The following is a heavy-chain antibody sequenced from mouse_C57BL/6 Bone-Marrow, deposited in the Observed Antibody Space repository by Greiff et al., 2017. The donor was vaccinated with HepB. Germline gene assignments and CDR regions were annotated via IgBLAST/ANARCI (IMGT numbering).Heavy chain of an antibody. CDR3: ARKEGHYYGSSYVGWYFDV. D-gene: IGHD1-1*01. Sequence: QVHVKQPGTELVKPGASVKLSCKASGYTFTSYWMHWVKQRPGQGLEWIGNINPSNGGTNYNEKFKSKATLTVDKYSSTAYMQLSSLTSEDSAVYYCARKEGHYYGSSYVGWYFDVWGTGTTVTVSS. CDR2: INPSNGGT. V-gene: IGHV1-53*01. CDR1: GYTFTSYW. J-gene: IGHJ1*03.